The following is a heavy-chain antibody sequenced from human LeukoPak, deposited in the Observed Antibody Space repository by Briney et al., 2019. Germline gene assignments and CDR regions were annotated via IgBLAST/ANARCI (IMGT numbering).Heavy chain of an antibody. Sequence: GGSLRLSCAASGFTFSSYSMNWVRQAPGKGLEWVSCISSSSSYIYYADSVKGRFTISRDNAKNSLYLQMNSLRAEDTAVYYCAREGALTVTKDAFDIWGQGTMVTVSS. CDR1: GFTFSSYS. CDR3: AREGALTVTKDAFDI. D-gene: IGHD4-17*01. CDR2: ISSSSSYI. J-gene: IGHJ3*02. V-gene: IGHV3-21*01.